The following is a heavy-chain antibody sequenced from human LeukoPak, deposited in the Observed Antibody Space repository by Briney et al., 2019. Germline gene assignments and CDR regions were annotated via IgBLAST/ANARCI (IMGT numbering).Heavy chain of an antibody. Sequence: GRSLRLSCAASGFTFSSYAMYWVRQAPGKGLEWVAVISFDGSNKYYADSVKGRFTISRDNFKNTLYLQMNTLRAEDTAVYYCAREGYYDSSGSQVGWFDPWGQGTLVTVSS. CDR2: ISFDGSNK. CDR1: GFTFSSYA. CDR3: AREGYYDSSGSQVGWFDP. J-gene: IGHJ5*02. V-gene: IGHV3-30*04. D-gene: IGHD3-22*01.